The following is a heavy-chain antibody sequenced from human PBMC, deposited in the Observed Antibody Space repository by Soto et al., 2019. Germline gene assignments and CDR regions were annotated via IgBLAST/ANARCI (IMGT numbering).Heavy chain of an antibody. Sequence: PGGSLRLSCEASGFTFSNCAMNWVRQAPGKGLEWVSGISGTGRSTFYADSVKGRFTVSRDNSKNTVYLQMNSLRAEDTAVYYCAKGNTSGWYFFDSWGQGTLVTVYS. CDR2: ISGTGRST. CDR1: GFTFSNCA. CDR3: AKGNTSGWYFFDS. D-gene: IGHD6-19*01. J-gene: IGHJ4*02. V-gene: IGHV3-23*01.